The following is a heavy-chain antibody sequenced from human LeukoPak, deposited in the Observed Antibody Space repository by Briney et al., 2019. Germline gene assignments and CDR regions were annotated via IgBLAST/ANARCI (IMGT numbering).Heavy chain of an antibody. V-gene: IGHV3-7*01. CDR3: ARERWQPYYYMDV. Sequence: GGSLRLSCAASGFTFSSYWMSWVRQAPGKGLEWVANIKQDGSEKYYVDSVKGRFTISRDNAKNSLYLQMNSLRAEDTAVYYCARERWQPYYYMDVWGKGTTVTVSS. CDR1: GFTFSSYW. CDR2: IKQDGSEK. D-gene: IGHD2-15*01. J-gene: IGHJ6*03.